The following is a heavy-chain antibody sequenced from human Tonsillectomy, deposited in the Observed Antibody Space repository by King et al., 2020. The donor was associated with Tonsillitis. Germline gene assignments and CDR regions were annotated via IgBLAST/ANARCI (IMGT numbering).Heavy chain of an antibody. D-gene: IGHD3-3*01. CDR3: AKGGIEVGVVIIGLGFFDY. Sequence: VQLVESGGGLVQPGGSLRLSCTASGFTFSSYAMNWVRQAPGKGLEWVSAISGSGGSTFYADSVKGRFTISRDNSKNTLYLQMNSLRAEDTAVYYCAKGGIEVGVVIIGLGFFDYWGQGTLVTVSS. CDR2: ISGSGGST. J-gene: IGHJ4*02. CDR1: GFTFSSYA. V-gene: IGHV3-23*04.